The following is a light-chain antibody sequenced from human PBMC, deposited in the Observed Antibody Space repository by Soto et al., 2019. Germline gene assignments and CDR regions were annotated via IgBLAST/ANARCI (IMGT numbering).Light chain of an antibody. Sequence: EIVLTQSPGTLSLSPGERATLSCRASQSVSSSYLAWYQQKPGQAPRLLIYGASTRATGIPARFSGSGSGTEFTLTISSLQSEDFAVYYCQQYGSSPWTFGQGIKVDI. CDR2: GAS. CDR3: QQYGSSPWT. J-gene: IGKJ1*01. CDR1: QSVSSSY. V-gene: IGKV3-20*01.